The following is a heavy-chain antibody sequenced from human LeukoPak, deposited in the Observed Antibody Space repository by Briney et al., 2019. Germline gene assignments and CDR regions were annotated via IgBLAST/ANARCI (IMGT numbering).Heavy chain of an antibody. J-gene: IGHJ3*02. CDR3: ARDSGVAMAFDI. V-gene: IGHV3-33*01. CDR1: GFTFSSYG. D-gene: IGHD3-10*01. CDR2: IWYDGSNK. Sequence: PGGSLRLSCAASGFTFSSYGMHWVRQAPGKGLEWVAVIWYDGSNKYYADSVKGRFTISRDNSKNTLYLQMNSLRAEDTAVYYCARDSGVAMAFDIWGQGTVVTVSS.